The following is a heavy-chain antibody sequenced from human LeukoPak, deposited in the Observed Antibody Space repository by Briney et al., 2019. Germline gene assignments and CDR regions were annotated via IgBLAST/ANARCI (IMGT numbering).Heavy chain of an antibody. CDR2: IYYSGST. J-gene: IGHJ4*02. CDR1: GGSISSSSYY. D-gene: IGHD1-14*01. V-gene: IGHV4-39*07. CDR3: AREVEEGYKDYFDY. Sequence: SETLSLTCTVSGGSISSSSYYWGWIRQPPGKGLEWIGSIYYSGSTYYNPSLKSRVTISVDTSKNQFSLKLSSVTAADTAVYYCAREVEEGYKDYFDYWGQGTLVTVSS.